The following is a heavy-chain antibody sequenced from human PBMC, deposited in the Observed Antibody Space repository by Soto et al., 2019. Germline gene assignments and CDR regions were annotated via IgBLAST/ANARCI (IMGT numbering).Heavy chain of an antibody. D-gene: IGHD2-2*01. Sequence: PGESLKISCKGSGYSFTIYWISWVRQMPGKGLEWMGRIDPSDSYTNYSPSFQGHVTISADKSISTAYLQWSSLKASDTAMYYCATSFICXSTSCYLTGYYYYGMDVWGQGTTVTVSS. CDR2: IDPSDSYT. CDR3: ATSFICXSTSCYLTGYYYYGMDV. CDR1: GYSFTIYW. V-gene: IGHV5-10-1*01. J-gene: IGHJ6*02.